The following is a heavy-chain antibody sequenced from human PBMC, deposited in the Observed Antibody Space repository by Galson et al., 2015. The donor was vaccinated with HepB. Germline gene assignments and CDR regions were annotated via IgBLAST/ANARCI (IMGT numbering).Heavy chain of an antibody. Sequence: SLRLSCAASGFTFSNYGMSWVRQAPGKGLEWVSTASKTVPTTYYADSVRGRFTISRDNSRNIVYLQMNSLRDEDTAVYYCAKRDTISQYLFDYWGQGILVTVSS. CDR1: GFTFSNYG. CDR2: ASKTVPTT. CDR3: AKRDTISQYLFDY. J-gene: IGHJ4*02. V-gene: IGHV3-23*01. D-gene: IGHD2-2*01.